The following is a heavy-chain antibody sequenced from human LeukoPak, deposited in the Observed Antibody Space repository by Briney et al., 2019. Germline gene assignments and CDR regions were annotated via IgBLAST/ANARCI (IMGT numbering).Heavy chain of an antibody. V-gene: IGHV4-4*07. CDR2: IYSSGST. CDR3: ARGGSYYHSSGYYYPFDY. Sequence: SETLSLTCTVSGGSISSYYWSWIRQPAGKGLDWIGRIYSSGSTNYNPSLKSRVTISVDTSKNQFSLNLSSVTAADTAVYYCARGGSYYHSSGYYYPFDYWGQGTLVTVSS. CDR1: GGSISSYY. D-gene: IGHD3-22*01. J-gene: IGHJ4*02.